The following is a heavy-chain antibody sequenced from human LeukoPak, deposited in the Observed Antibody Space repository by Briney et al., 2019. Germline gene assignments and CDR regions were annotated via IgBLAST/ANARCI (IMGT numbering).Heavy chain of an antibody. V-gene: IGHV1-18*01. Sequence: ASVKVSCTASGYTFTSYGISWVRQAPGQGLEWMGWISAYNGNTNYAQKLQGRVTMTTDTSTSTAYMELRSLRSDDTAVYYCAGDGHSSGWYGGNWFDPWGQGTLVTVSS. CDR1: GYTFTSYG. CDR3: AGDGHSSGWYGGNWFDP. D-gene: IGHD6-19*01. CDR2: ISAYNGNT. J-gene: IGHJ5*02.